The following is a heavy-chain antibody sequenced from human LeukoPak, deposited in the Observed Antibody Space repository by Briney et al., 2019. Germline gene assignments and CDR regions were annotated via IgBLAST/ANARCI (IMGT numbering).Heavy chain of an antibody. D-gene: IGHD2-2*01. V-gene: IGHV1-69*01. CDR3: ARGVYGVVVPAAYYYYYGMDV. Sequence: GSSVKVSCKASGGTFSSYAISWVRQAPGQGPEWMGGIIPIFGTANYAQKFQGRVTITADESTSTAYMELSSLRSEDTAVYYCARGVYGVVVPAAYYYYYGMDVWGKGTTVTVSS. CDR2: IIPIFGTA. CDR1: GGTFSSYA. J-gene: IGHJ6*04.